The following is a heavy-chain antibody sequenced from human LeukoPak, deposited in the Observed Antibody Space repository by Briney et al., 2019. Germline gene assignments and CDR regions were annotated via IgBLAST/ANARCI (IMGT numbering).Heavy chain of an antibody. CDR3: AKDLLSGVSDY. CDR1: GFTFSSCG. Sequence: QTGGSLRLSCAASGFTFSSCGMHWVRQAPGKGLEWVAVISYDGSNKYYADSVKGRFTISRDNSKNTLYLQMNSLRAEDTAVYYCAKDLLSGVSDYWGQGTLVTVSS. CDR2: ISYDGSNK. J-gene: IGHJ4*02. V-gene: IGHV3-30*18. D-gene: IGHD3-10*01.